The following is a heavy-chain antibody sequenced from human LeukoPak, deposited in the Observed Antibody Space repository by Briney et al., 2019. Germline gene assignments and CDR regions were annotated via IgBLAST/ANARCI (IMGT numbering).Heavy chain of an antibody. D-gene: IGHD6-13*01. CDR2: ISYDGSNK. J-gene: IGHJ6*02. CDR1: GFTFSSYA. V-gene: IGHV3-30-3*01. CDR3: ARDGYSSPYGMDV. Sequence: GGSLRLSCAASGFTFSSYAMHWVRQAPGKGLEWVAVISYDGSNKYYADSVKGRFTISRDNSKNTLYLQMNSLRAEDTAVYYCARDGYSSPYGMDVWGQGTTVTVSS.